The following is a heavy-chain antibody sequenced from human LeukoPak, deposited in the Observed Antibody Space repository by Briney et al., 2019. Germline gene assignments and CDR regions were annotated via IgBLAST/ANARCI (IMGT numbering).Heavy chain of an antibody. V-gene: IGHV5-51*01. CDR2: IYPGDSGT. CDR3: ARALIHTRTGYYKELDY. CDR1: RYSFTSYW. D-gene: IGHD3-9*01. Sequence: GESLKISCKGSRYSFTSYWIGWVRQLPGKGLEWMGIIYPGDSGTRYSPSFQGQVTISADKSISTAYLQWSSLKASDTAMYYCARALIHTRTGYYKELDYWGQGTLVTVSS. J-gene: IGHJ4*02.